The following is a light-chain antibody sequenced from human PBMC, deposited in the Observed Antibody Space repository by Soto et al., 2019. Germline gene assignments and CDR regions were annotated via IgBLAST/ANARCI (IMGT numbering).Light chain of an antibody. CDR2: DAS. J-gene: IGKJ4*01. Sequence: DIQMTQSPSSLSASVGDRVTITCRASQSISNFLNWFQQKPGKAPKLLLYDASILQSGVPSRFSGSGSGTDFTLTISSLQPEDFATYYCQQSYSTPLTFGGGTKVEIK. CDR3: QQSYSTPLT. CDR1: QSISNF. V-gene: IGKV1-39*01.